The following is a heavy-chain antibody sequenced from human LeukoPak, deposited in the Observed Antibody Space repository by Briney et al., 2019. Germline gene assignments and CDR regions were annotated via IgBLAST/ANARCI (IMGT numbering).Heavy chain of an antibody. Sequence: SETLSLTCTVSGGSISSYYWSWIRQPAGKGLEWIGRIYTSGSTNYNPSLKSRITMSVDTSKNQFSLKLSSVTAADTAVYYCARDTYYYDSSGYYYFDYWGQGTLVTVPS. CDR3: ARDTYYYDSSGYYYFDY. CDR1: GGSISSYY. CDR2: IYTSGST. V-gene: IGHV4-4*07. D-gene: IGHD3-22*01. J-gene: IGHJ4*02.